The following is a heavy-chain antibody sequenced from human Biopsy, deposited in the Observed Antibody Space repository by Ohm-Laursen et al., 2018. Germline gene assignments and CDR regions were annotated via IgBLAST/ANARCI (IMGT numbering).Heavy chain of an antibody. CDR1: GGTFSNYG. CDR2: NIPILGTG. D-gene: IGHD3-9*01. Sequence: SVKVSCKASGGTFSNYGVNWVRQAPGQGLEWLGGNIPILGTGNYAQKFQDRVTVAADTSTSTATMELRSLRSDDTAMYYCATKLTGYFHHWGQGTLVIVSS. J-gene: IGHJ1*01. CDR3: ATKLTGYFHH. V-gene: IGHV1-69*06.